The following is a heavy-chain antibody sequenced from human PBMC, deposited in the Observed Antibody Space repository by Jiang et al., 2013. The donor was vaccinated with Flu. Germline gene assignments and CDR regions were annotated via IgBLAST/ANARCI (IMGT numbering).Heavy chain of an antibody. CDR3: ARPQNSMVAAGNFDV. J-gene: IGHJ3*01. D-gene: IGHD4/OR15-4a*01. CDR1: GVSIKTSGFF. CDR2: VFPGNT. V-gene: IGHV4-39*01. Sequence: GLVKPSETLSLTCTVSGVSIKTSGFFWGWIRQSPGKGLEWIGSVFPGNTFYNPSFKSRVFMSGDSSENQVSLSLGSVTAEDTGVYYCARPQNSMVAAGNFDVWGPGTMVTVS.